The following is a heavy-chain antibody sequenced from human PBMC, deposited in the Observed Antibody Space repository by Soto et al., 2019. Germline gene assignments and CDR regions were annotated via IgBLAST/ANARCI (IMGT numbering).Heavy chain of an antibody. D-gene: IGHD2-15*01. Sequence: EVQLVESGGGLVKPGGSLRLSCAASGFIFSSYNMNWVRQAPGKGLEWVSSISSSSSYIYYADSVTGRFTISRDNAKNSLYLQMNRLRAEDTAVYYCARDPWDCSGDSCLGFDPWGQGTLVTVSS. CDR2: ISSSSSYI. J-gene: IGHJ5*02. CDR3: ARDPWDCSGDSCLGFDP. V-gene: IGHV3-21*01. CDR1: GFIFSSYN.